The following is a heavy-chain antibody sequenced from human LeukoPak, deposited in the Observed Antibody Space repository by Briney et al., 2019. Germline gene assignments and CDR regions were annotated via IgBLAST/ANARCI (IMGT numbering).Heavy chain of an antibody. Sequence: PGGSLRLSCAASGFTFSSYGMHWVRQAPGKGLEWVAVIWYDGSNKYYADSVKGRFTISRDNSKNTLYLQMNSLRAEDTAVYYCAREAGARGFDYWGQGTLVTVSS. V-gene: IGHV3-33*01. J-gene: IGHJ4*02. CDR1: GFTFSSYG. D-gene: IGHD6-13*01. CDR3: AREAGARGFDY. CDR2: IWYDGSNK.